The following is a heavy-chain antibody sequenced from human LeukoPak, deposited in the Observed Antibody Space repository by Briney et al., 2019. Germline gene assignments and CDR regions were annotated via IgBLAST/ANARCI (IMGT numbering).Heavy chain of an antibody. V-gene: IGHV4-59*08. CDR1: GGSISSYY. Sequence: KPSETLYVTCTVSGGSISSYYWSWIRQPPGKGLEWIGYMYNSGITNYNPSLRSRVTISVDTSKNQFSLRLRSVTAADTAVYYCARHGDSSRGWFFNYWGQGALVTVSS. CDR3: ARHGDSSRGWFFNY. D-gene: IGHD6-19*01. J-gene: IGHJ4*02. CDR2: MYNSGIT.